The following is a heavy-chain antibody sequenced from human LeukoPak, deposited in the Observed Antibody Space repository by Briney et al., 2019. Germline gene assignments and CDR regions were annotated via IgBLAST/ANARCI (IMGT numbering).Heavy chain of an antibody. D-gene: IGHD4-17*01. Sequence: GGSLSLFCAASGFILISYGMNWVRQAPGKGLEWVSSIGSSSRFISYGDSVKGRFTISRDNAKNLLYLQMNSLRAEDTAVYYCARADYGLYWGQSPVVTLSS. J-gene: IGHJ1*01. CDR2: IGSSSRFI. CDR1: GFILISYG. V-gene: IGHV3-21*01. CDR3: ARADYGLY.